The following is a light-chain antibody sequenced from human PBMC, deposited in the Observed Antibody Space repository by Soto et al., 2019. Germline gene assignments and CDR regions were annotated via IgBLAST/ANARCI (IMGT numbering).Light chain of an antibody. CDR2: DVS. Sequence: QSALTQPASVSGSPGQSITISCTGTSSDVGGYNYVFWYQQHPGKAPKLMIYDVSNRPSGVSNRFSGSKSGNTASLTISGLQAEEEADYYCSSYTRRSTLSVFGTGTKLTVL. J-gene: IGLJ1*01. V-gene: IGLV2-14*01. CDR1: SSDVGGYNY. CDR3: SSYTRRSTLSV.